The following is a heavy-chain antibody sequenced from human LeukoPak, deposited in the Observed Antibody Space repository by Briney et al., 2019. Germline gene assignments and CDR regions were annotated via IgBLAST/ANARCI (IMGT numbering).Heavy chain of an antibody. V-gene: IGHV4-34*01. CDR1: GGSFSGYY. CDR2: INHSGST. J-gene: IGHJ4*02. Sequence: SETLSLTCAVYGGSFSGYYWSWIRRAPGKGLEWIGEINHSGSTNYNPSLKSRVTISVDTSKNQFSLKLSSVTAADTAVYYCARGAHHDYWGQGTLVTVSS. CDR3: ARGAHHDY.